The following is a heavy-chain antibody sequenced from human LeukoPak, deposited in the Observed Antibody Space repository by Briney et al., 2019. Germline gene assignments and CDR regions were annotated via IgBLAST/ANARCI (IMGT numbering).Heavy chain of an antibody. CDR2: FDPEDGET. J-gene: IGHJ3*02. D-gene: IGHD2-2*01. CDR1: GYTLTELS. CDR3: ARPRVPAAASDAFDI. Sequence: GASVKVSCKISGYTLTELSMHWVRQAPGKGLEWMGGFDPEDGETIYAQKFQGRVTMTRNTSISTAYMELSSLRSEDTAVYYCARPRVPAAASDAFDIWGQGTMVTVSS. V-gene: IGHV1-24*01.